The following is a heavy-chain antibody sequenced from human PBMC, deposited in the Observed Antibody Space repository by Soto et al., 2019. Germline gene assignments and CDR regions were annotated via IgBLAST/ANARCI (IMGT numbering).Heavy chain of an antibody. J-gene: IGHJ4*02. CDR3: AREQAVAGLEY. V-gene: IGHV3-30*14. CDR2: ISSDGTNT. CDR1: GFPFSTYA. Sequence: QVQLVESGGDVVQPGRSLRLSCTASGFPFSTYAMHWVRQAPGKGLEWVAVISSDGTNTYYADFVKGRFTISRDNSKNRLYLQMNSLRKEDTAVYHCAREQAVAGLEYWGQGDMVTVSA. D-gene: IGHD6-19*01.